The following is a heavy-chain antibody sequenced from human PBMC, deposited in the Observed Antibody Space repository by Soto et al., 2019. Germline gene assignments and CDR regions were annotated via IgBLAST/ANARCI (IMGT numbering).Heavy chain of an antibody. CDR1: SVSISSSNW. D-gene: IGHD3-10*01. V-gene: IGHV4-4*02. Sequence: QVQLQDSGPGLVKPSGTLSLTCAVSSVSISSSNWWSWVRQPPGKGLEWIGEIYHSGSTNYNPSLMSRGTIAVDKSKNQFSRKLSCVTAADTAVYYCARDRSGYGSGSYRYFDYWGQGTLVTVSS. CDR3: ARDRSGYGSGSYRYFDY. CDR2: IYHSGST. J-gene: IGHJ4*02.